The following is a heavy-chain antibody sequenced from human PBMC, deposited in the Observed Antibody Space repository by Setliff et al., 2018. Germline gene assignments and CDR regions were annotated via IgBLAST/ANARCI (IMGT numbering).Heavy chain of an antibody. CDR1: GASTTTYY. Sequence: PSETLSLTCAVSGASTTTYYWSWIRQPAGKGLEWLGQIYTSWSTNYNPSLKGRATLSIDASKRQFSLKLTSVTAADTAVYYCARVSGFLYMDVWGKGTTVTSP. CDR2: IYTSWST. V-gene: IGHV4-4*07. CDR3: ARVSGFLYMDV. J-gene: IGHJ6*03. D-gene: IGHD3-3*01.